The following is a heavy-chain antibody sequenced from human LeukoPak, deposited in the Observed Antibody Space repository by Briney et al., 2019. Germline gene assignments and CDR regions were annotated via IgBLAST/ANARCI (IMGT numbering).Heavy chain of an antibody. Sequence: GGSLRLSCAASGFTFSSYSMNWVRQAPGKGLEWVSYISSSSSTIYYADSVKGRFTISRDNAKNSLYLQMNSLRAEDTAVYYCAREKDIVATHWFDPWGQGTLVTVSS. V-gene: IGHV3-48*04. J-gene: IGHJ5*02. CDR2: ISSSSSTI. D-gene: IGHD5-12*01. CDR3: AREKDIVATHWFDP. CDR1: GFTFSSYS.